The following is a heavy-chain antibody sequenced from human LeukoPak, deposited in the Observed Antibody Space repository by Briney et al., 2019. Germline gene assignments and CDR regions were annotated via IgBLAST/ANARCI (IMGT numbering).Heavy chain of an antibody. J-gene: IGHJ4*02. Sequence: GESLKISCKGSGYSFTTYWIGWVRQMSVTGLEWMGIIYPGDSDTRYSPSFQGQVTISADKSISTAYLQWSSLKASDNAMYYCARSASGWGFDDWGQGTLVTVSS. V-gene: IGHV5-51*01. CDR2: IYPGDSDT. CDR1: GYSFTTYW. CDR3: ARSASGWGFDD. D-gene: IGHD6-19*01.